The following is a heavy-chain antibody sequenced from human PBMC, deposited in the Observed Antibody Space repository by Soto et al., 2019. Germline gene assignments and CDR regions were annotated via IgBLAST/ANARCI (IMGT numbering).Heavy chain of an antibody. CDR1: GGSTSRYY. J-gene: IGHJ5*02. CDR2: IYYSGST. V-gene: IGHV4-59*01. CDR3: ARILYCNASWDNWFYP. D-gene: IGHD6-6*01. Sequence: SETRSLTWTVSGGSTSRYYCIWFRQPPGKGLEWIGYIYYSGSTNYNPSLKSRVTISVDTSKNQFSLKLSSVTAADTAVYYCARILYCNASWDNWFYP.